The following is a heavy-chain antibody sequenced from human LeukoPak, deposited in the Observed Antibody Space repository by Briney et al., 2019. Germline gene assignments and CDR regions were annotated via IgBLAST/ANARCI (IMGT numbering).Heavy chain of an antibody. V-gene: IGHV4-59*11. CDR2: IYYMGST. CDR1: ADSFSSHK. Sequence: SETLSLTSALSADSFSSHKRSWVPDPPGKGLGWIGYIYYMGSTNYNRSLKSRVTISIDTSKNQFSLKLSSVTAADTAVYYCARDLVTVTKGFDIWGQGTMVSVSS. CDR3: ARDLVTVTKGFDI. D-gene: IGHD4-17*01. J-gene: IGHJ3*02.